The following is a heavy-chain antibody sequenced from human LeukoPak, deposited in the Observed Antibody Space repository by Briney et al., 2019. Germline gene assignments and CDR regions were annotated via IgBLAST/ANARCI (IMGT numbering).Heavy chain of an antibody. CDR2: IYHSGST. CDR3: AIIVVVPADAPPADAFDI. CDR1: GVSISISNW. J-gene: IGHJ3*02. D-gene: IGHD2-2*01. Sequence: SETLSLTCAVSGVSISISNWWSWVRHPPGKGLEWIGEIYHSGSTNYNPSLKSRVTISVDKSKNQFSLKLSSVTAADTAVYYCAIIVVVPADAPPADAFDIWGQGTMVTVSS. V-gene: IGHV4-4*02.